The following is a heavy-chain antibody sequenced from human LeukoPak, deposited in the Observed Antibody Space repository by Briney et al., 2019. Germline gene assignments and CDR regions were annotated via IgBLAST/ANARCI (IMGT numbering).Heavy chain of an antibody. D-gene: IGHD2-2*01. CDR2: ISGSDGST. V-gene: IGHV3-23*01. J-gene: IGHJ6*03. CDR3: RYQLLWGYYYYMDV. CDR1: GFTFSSYA. Sequence: PGGSLRLSCVASGFTFSSYAMSWVRQAPGKGLEWVSAISGSDGSTYYADSVKGRFTISRDNSKNTLYLQMNSLRAEDTAVYYCRYQLLWGYYYYMDVWGKGTTVTVSS.